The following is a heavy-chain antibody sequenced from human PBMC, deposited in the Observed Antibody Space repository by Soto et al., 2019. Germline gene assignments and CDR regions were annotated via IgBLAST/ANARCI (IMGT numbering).Heavy chain of an antibody. CDR2: IDASGNA. D-gene: IGHD6-13*01. J-gene: IGHJ6*02. Sequence: QVQLQESGPGLVKASETLSLTCTVSGDSLSSYYWNWIRQPAGKGLEWIGRIDASGNANYNPSLKSRVIMSLDTSKRQFSLRLTSVTAADTAVYYCARYISNWFQTEGIDVWGQGTTVTVSS. CDR1: GDSLSSYY. CDR3: ARYISNWFQTEGIDV. V-gene: IGHV4-4*07.